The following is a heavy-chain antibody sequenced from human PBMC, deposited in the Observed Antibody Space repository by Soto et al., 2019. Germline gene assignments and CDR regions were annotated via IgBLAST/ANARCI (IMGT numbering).Heavy chain of an antibody. V-gene: IGHV4-34*01. CDR1: GGSFSGYY. CDR3: ARDREYWFDP. Sequence: QVQLQQWGAGLLKPSETLSLTCAVYGGSFSGYYWSWIRQPPGKGLEWIGEINHSGSTNYNPSLRGRGTTSVDTARNQFSLKLSSVTAADTAVYYCARDREYWFDPWGQGTLVTVSS. J-gene: IGHJ5*02. CDR2: INHSGST.